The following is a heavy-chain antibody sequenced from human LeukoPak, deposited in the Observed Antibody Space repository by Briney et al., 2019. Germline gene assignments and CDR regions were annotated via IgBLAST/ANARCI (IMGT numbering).Heavy chain of an antibody. CDR1: GFTFSSYA. Sequence: PGGSLRLSCAASGFTFSSYAMHWVRQAPGKGLEWVAVISYDGSNKYYADSVKGRFTISGDNSKNTLYLQMNSLRAEDTAVYYCARTRYDFWSSPTDYWGQGTLVTVSS. V-gene: IGHV3-30-3*01. D-gene: IGHD3-3*01. CDR3: ARTRYDFWSSPTDY. CDR2: ISYDGSNK. J-gene: IGHJ4*02.